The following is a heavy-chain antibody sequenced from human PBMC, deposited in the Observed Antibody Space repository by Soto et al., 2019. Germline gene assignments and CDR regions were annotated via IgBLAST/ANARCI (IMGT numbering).Heavy chain of an antibody. CDR1: GFTFDDYA. CDR2: ISGDGGST. Sequence: GESLKISCAASGFTFDDYAMHWVRLAPGKGLEWVSLISGDGGSTYYADSVKGRFTISRDNSKNSLYLQMNSLRTEDTALYYCAKLPDPAVAGTDDYWGQGTLVTVSS. D-gene: IGHD6-19*01. CDR3: AKLPDPAVAGTDDY. V-gene: IGHV3-43*02. J-gene: IGHJ4*02.